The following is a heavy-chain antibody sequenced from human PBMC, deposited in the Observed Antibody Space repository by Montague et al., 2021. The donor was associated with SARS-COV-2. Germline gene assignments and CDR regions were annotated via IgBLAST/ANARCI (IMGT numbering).Heavy chain of an antibody. Sequence: SETLSLTCTVSADSITNNYWTWIRQPPGKGLEWIGHITYRGSTTYNPSLKSRVTTSIDTSKNQFSLRLNSVTAADTAVYYCARNPGEYYGMDVWGQGTTVTVSS. V-gene: IGHV4-59*12. CDR3: ARNPGEYYGMDV. CDR1: ADSITNNY. D-gene: IGHD3-16*01. CDR2: ITYRGST. J-gene: IGHJ6*02.